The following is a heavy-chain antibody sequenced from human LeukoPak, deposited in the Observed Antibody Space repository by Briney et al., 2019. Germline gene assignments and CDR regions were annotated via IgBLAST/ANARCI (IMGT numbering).Heavy chain of an antibody. CDR1: GGSFSGYY. CDR2: INHSGST. CDR3: ARAGSTYSSGWYAFDY. Sequence: SETLSLTCAVYGGSFSGYYWSWIRQPPGKGLEWIGEINHSGSTNYNPSLRSRVTISVDTSKNQFSLKLSSVTAADTAVYYYARAGSTYSSGWYAFDYWGQGTLVTVSS. D-gene: IGHD6-19*01. V-gene: IGHV4-34*01. J-gene: IGHJ4*02.